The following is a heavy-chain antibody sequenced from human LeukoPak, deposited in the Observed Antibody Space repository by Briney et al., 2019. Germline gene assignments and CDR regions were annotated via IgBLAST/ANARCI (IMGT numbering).Heavy chain of an antibody. D-gene: IGHD2-15*01. CDR2: IYTSGST. J-gene: IGHJ5*02. CDR3: ARDHVVVVVAATENWFDP. CDR1: GGSISSYY. Sequence: SETLSLTCTVSGGSISSYYWSWIRQPAGKGLEWIGRIYTSGSTNYNPSLKSRVIMSVDTSKNQFSLKLSSVTAADTAVYYCARDHVVVVVAATENWFDPWGQGTLVTVSS. V-gene: IGHV4-4*07.